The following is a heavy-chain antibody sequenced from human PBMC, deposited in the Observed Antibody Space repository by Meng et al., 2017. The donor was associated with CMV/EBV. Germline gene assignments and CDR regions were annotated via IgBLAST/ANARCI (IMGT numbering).Heavy chain of an antibody. CDR2: ISGSGGST. D-gene: IGHD2-2*01. V-gene: IGHV3-23*01. CDR1: GFTFSSYA. J-gene: IGHJ4*02. Sequence: GESLKISCAASGFTFSSYAMSWVRQAPGKGLEWVSAISGSGGSTYYADSVKGRFTISRDNSKNTLYLQMNSLRAEDTAVYYCANIFLIVVVPAARGDYWGQGKLVTVSS. CDR3: ANIFLIVVVPAARGDY.